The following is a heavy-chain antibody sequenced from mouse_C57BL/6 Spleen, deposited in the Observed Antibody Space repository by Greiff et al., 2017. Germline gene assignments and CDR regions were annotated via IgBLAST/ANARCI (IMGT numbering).Heavy chain of an antibody. J-gene: IGHJ2*01. CDR3: ARDSSGYLDY. V-gene: IGHV1-18*01. D-gene: IGHD3-2*02. CDR1: GYTFTDYN. Sequence: EVQVVESGPELVKPGASVKIPCRASGYTFTDYNMDWVKQSHGKSLEWIGDINPNNGGTIYNQKFKGKATLTVDKSSSTAYMELRSLTSEDTAVYYCARDSSGYLDYWGQGTTLTVSS. CDR2: INPNNGGT.